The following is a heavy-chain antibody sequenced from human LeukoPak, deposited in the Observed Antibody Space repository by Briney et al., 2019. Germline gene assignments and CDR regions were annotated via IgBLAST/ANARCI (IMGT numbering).Heavy chain of an antibody. D-gene: IGHD6-13*01. CDR1: GGSISSSSYY. Sequence: SETLSLTCTASGGSISSSSYYWGWIRQPPGKGLEWIGSIYYSGSTYYNPSLKSRVTISVDTSKNQFSLKLSSVTAADTAVYYCAREAADLGFDYWGQGTLVTVSS. CDR3: AREAADLGFDY. J-gene: IGHJ4*02. CDR2: IYYSGST. V-gene: IGHV4-39*02.